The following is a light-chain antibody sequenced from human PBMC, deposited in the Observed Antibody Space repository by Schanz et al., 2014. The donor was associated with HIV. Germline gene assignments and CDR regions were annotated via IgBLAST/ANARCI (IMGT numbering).Light chain of an antibody. CDR3: QQYNNWPPA. CDR1: QSVRSN. CDR2: GAS. V-gene: IGKV3-15*01. J-gene: IGKJ4*01. Sequence: EIVLTQSPGSLSLSPGGRATLSCRASQSVRSNLAWYQQKPGQAPRLLIYGASTRATGIPARFSGSGSGTEFTLTISSLQSEDFAVYYCQQYNNWPPAFGGGTKVEIK.